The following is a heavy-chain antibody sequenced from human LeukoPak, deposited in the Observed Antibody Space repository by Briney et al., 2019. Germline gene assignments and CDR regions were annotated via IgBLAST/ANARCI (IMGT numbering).Heavy chain of an antibody. V-gene: IGHV3-7*01. Sequence: GGSLRLSCAASGFTFSSYWMSWVRQAPGKGLEWVANIKQDGSEKYYVDSVKGRFTISRDNAKNSLYLQMNSLRAEDTAVYYCARDRSNYYYYMDVWGKGTTVTVSS. J-gene: IGHJ6*03. D-gene: IGHD6-6*01. CDR1: GFTFSSYW. CDR2: IKQDGSEK. CDR3: ARDRSNYYYYMDV.